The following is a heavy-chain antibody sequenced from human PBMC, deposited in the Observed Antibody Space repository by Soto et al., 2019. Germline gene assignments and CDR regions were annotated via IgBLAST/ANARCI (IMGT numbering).Heavy chain of an antibody. D-gene: IGHD5-18*01. Sequence: SQALSDTWTFHYGSFSGYYLGLILQPPGKGLEWIGYIYYSGSTNYNPSLRSRVTISVDTSKNQFSLKLSSVTAADTAVYYCARDRGYSNWYEPWGQGTLVTVSS. CDR2: IYYSGST. J-gene: IGHJ5*02. CDR3: ARDRGYSNWYEP. CDR1: YGSFSGYY. V-gene: IGHV4-59*01.